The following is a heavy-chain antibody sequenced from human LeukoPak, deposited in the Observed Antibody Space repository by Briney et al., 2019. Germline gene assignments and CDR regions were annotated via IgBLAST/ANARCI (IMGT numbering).Heavy chain of an antibody. V-gene: IGHV4-31*03. J-gene: IGHJ3*02. CDR2: IYYSGST. CDR1: GGPISSGGYY. D-gene: IGHD3-22*01. Sequence: PSETLSLTCTVSGGPISSGGYYWSWIRQHPGKGLEWIGYIYYSGSTYYNPSLKSRVTISVDTSKNQFSLKLSSVTAADTAVYYCARGDYDSLQGAFDIWGQGTMVTVSS. CDR3: ARGDYDSLQGAFDI.